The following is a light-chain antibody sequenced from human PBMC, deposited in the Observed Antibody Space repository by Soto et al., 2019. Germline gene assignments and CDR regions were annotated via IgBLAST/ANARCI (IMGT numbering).Light chain of an antibody. V-gene: IGLV1-51*02. CDR1: SSNIANNY. CDR3: GTWDDSLSAGV. CDR2: ENN. J-gene: IGLJ3*02. Sequence: QSVLTQPPSVSAAPGQKVTISCFGSSSNIANNYVSWFQQLPATAPKLLIYENNKRPSGIPDRFSASKSGTSAALGITGLQTGDEADYYCGTWDDSLSAGVFGGGTKVTVL.